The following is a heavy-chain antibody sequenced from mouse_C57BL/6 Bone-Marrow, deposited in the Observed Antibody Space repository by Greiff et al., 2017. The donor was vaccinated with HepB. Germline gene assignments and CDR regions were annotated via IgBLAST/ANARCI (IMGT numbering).Heavy chain of an antibody. D-gene: IGHD3-2*01. CDR1: GFTFSSYA. J-gene: IGHJ3*01. CDR2: ISSGGDYI. Sequence: DVMLVESGEGLVKPGGSLKLSCAASGFTFSSYAMSWVRQTPEKRLEWVAYISSGGDYIYYADTVKGRFTISRDNARNTLYLQMSSLKSEDTAMYYCTREGGQLEFAYWGQGTLVTVSA. CDR3: TREGGQLEFAY. V-gene: IGHV5-9-1*02.